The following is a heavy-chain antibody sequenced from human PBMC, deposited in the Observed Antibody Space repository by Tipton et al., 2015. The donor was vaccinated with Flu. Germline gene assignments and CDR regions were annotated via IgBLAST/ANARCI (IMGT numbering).Heavy chain of an antibody. CDR2: IYTTGSA. CDR1: GGGSVSSGSFY. CDR3: ARDRYDSSGFVDY. D-gene: IGHD3-22*01. J-gene: IGHJ4*02. V-gene: IGHV4-61*02. Sequence: TLSLTCTVSGGGSVSSGSFYWTWIRRPAGKGLEWIGRIYTTGSANYNPSLQSRVTMSLDTSKNQFSLKLSSVTAADTAVYYCARDRYDSSGFVDYWGQGTLVTVSS.